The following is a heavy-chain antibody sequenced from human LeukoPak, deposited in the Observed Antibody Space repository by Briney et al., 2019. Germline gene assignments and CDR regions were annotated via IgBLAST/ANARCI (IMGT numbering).Heavy chain of an antibody. CDR1: GFTVSSNY. D-gene: IGHD3-16*01. V-gene: IGHV3-21*06. J-gene: IGHJ2*01. Sequence: GGSLRLSCAASGFTVSSNYMSWVRQAPGKGLEWVSSISGSSIYIYYADSVKGRFTISRDNAKNSLYLQMNSLRAEDTAVYYCARVIMNNWYFDLWGRGTLVTVSS. CDR3: ARVIMNNWYFDL. CDR2: ISGSSIYI.